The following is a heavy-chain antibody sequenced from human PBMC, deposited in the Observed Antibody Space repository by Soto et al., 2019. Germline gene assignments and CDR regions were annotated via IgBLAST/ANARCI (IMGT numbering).Heavy chain of an antibody. CDR1: GFTFSSYS. J-gene: IGHJ4*02. V-gene: IGHV3-48*01. D-gene: IGHD6-19*01. Sequence: TGGSLRLSCAASGFTFSSYSMNWVRQAPGKGLEWVPYISSSSSTIYYADSVKGRFTISRDNAKNSLYLQMNSLRAEDTAVYYCARGGPYSSPVPIPFDYWGQGTLVTVSS. CDR3: ARGGPYSSPVPIPFDY. CDR2: ISSSSSTI.